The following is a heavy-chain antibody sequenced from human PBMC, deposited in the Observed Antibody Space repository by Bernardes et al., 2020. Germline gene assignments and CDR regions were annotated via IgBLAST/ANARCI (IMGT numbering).Heavy chain of an antibody. V-gene: IGHV1-24*01. CDR3: EIGGGSGSNRPLDV. Sequence: ASVKVSCMVSGYSLTELSMYWVRQAPGKGLEWMGGFDPEDGETIYAQKFQGRVTMTEDTSTDTAYMELSSLRSEDTAVYYCEIGGGSGSNRPLDVWGKGTTVTVSS. D-gene: IGHD3-10*01. CDR2: FDPEDGET. J-gene: IGHJ6*04. CDR1: GYSLTELS.